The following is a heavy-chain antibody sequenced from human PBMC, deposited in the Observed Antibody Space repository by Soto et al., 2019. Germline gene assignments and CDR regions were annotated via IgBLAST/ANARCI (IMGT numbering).Heavy chain of an antibody. V-gene: IGHV3-23*01. J-gene: IGHJ3*01. D-gene: IGHD6-6*01. CDR2: ISDGGDLT. CDR1: GFAFSSHP. Sequence: GGSLRLSCAASGFAFSSHPMSWVRQAPERGLEWVSGISDGGDLTYNADSVKGRFTISRDNSKNILFLQMDSLRAEDTALYYCARRAFGSSRSFDLWGQGTMVTVSS. CDR3: ARRAFGSSRSFDL.